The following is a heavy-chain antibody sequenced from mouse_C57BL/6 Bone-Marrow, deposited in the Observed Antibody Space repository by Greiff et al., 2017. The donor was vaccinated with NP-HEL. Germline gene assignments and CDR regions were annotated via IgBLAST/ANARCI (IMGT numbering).Heavy chain of an antibody. V-gene: IGHV3-6*01. Sequence: ESGPGLVKPSQSLSLTCSVTGYSITSGYYWNWIRQFPGNKLEWMGYISYDGSNNYNPSLKNRISITRDTSKNQFFLKLNSVTTEDTATYYCAREGTGRSLDYWGQGTTLTVSS. J-gene: IGHJ2*01. CDR1: GYSITSGYY. CDR2: ISYDGSN. D-gene: IGHD4-1*01. CDR3: AREGTGRSLDY.